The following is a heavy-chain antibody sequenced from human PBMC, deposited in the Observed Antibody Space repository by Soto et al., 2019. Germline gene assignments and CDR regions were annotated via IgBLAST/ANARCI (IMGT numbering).Heavy chain of an antibody. CDR2: ISGSAVYI. Sequence: PGGSLRLSCAASGFTFSSYAINWVRQAPGKGLEWVSAISGSAVYIYYADSVKGRFTISRDNSKNMLYLQMNSLRAEDTAIYYCAKVFYFHDNSGYYDYWGQGTLVTVSS. J-gene: IGHJ4*02. V-gene: IGHV3-23*01. D-gene: IGHD3-22*01. CDR3: AKVFYFHDNSGYYDY. CDR1: GFTFSSYA.